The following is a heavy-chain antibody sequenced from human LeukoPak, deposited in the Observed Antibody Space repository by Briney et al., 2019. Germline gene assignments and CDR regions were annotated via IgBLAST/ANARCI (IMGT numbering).Heavy chain of an antibody. CDR1: GFIFSSYA. J-gene: IGHJ4*02. D-gene: IGHD6-13*01. CDR3: AKDSPRYASSWYEDN. CDR2: IGGSGADT. Sequence: GGSLRLSCARSGFIFSSYAVSWVRQAPGQGLEWVSVIGGSGADTFYAESVKGRFIIPRDNSKNKVYLQLNRLRAEDTAVYYCAKDSPRYASSWYEDNWGQGTLVTVAS. V-gene: IGHV3-23*01.